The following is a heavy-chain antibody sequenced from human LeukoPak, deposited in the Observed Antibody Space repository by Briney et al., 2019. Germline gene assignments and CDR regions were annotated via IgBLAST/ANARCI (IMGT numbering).Heavy chain of an antibody. CDR1: GFTFSTYG. CDR2: IPYDGSNR. J-gene: IGHJ6*03. D-gene: IGHD4-17*01. V-gene: IGHV3-30*02. CDR3: AKDGDYVVNYYYYMDV. Sequence: PGGSLRLSCAASGFTFSTYGMNWVRRAPGKRLEWVAFIPYDGSNRHYVDSVKGRFTISRDNSKNTLDLQMNSLRAEDTAVYYCAKDGDYVVNYYYYMDVWGKGTTVTVSS.